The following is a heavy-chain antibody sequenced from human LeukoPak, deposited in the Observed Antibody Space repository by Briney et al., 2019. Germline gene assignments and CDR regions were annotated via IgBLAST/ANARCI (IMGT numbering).Heavy chain of an antibody. V-gene: IGHV1-2*06. D-gene: IGHD3-10*01. CDR3: ASYGESTWAFDI. J-gene: IGHJ3*02. CDR2: INPNSGGT. Sequence: ASVKVSCKASGYTFTGYYMHWVRQAPGQGLEWMGRINPNSGGTNYAQKFQGRDTMTRDTSISTAYMELSRLRSDDTAVYYCASYGESTWAFDIWGQGTMVTVSS. CDR1: GYTFTGYY.